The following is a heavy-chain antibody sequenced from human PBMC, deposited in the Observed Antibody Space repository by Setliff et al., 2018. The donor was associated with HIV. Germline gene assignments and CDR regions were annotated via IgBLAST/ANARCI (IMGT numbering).Heavy chain of an antibody. CDR1: GGSLISGGYY. D-gene: IGHD3-10*02. V-gene: IGHV4-61*08. CDR3: ARDGDYGYNYVA. CDR2: IYYSGST. Sequence: KPSETLSLTCSVSGGSLISGGYYWSWIRQPPGKGLEWIGYIYYSGSTNYNPSLKSRVTMSADTSDNQFSLSLSSVTAADTAVYYCARDGDYGYNYVAWGQGTLVTVSS. J-gene: IGHJ5*02.